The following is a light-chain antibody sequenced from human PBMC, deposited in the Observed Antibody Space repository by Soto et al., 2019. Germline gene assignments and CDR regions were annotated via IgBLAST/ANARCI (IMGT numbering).Light chain of an antibody. CDR2: DAS. CDR1: QSISSW. CDR3: QQYNSYWT. Sequence: DIQMTKSPSTLSASEGDIVTITCRASQSISSWLAWYQQKPGKAPKLLIYDASSLESGVPSRFSGGGSGTEFTLTISSLQPDDFAPYYCQQYNSYWTFGQGTKVDIK. V-gene: IGKV1-5*01. J-gene: IGKJ1*01.